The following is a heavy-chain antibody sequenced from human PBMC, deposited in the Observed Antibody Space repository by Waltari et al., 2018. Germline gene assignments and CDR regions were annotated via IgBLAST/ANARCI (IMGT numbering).Heavy chain of an antibody. CDR1: GISVSSYA. V-gene: IGHV3-30*01. D-gene: IGHD3-10*01. CDR3: ARDGHSYFYGSWSDY. CDR2: ISFDGNNI. J-gene: IGHJ4*02. Sequence: VQLLESGGGVVQPGKSLTLSCEVSGISVSSYAMHWVRQAPGKGLEWVAVISFDGNNIYFADSVKGRFTINRDNSKNTLSLQMNSLTPEDTAIYYCARDGHSYFYGSWSDYWGQGTLVTVSS.